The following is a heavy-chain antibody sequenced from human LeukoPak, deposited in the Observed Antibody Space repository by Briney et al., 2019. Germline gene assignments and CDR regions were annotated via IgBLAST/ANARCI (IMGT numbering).Heavy chain of an antibody. CDR2: LHYSGNT. CDR3: ARGPPYIVVVTAIGFFDY. V-gene: IGHV4-39*01. Sequence: SETLSLTCTVSGGSIGSNNYYWGWIRQPPGKALEWIGSLHYSGNTYYNPSLKSRVTMSVDTSKNQFSLKLSSVTAADTAVYYCARGPPYIVVVTAIGFFDYWGQGTLVTVSS. J-gene: IGHJ4*02. D-gene: IGHD2-21*02. CDR1: GGSIGSNNYY.